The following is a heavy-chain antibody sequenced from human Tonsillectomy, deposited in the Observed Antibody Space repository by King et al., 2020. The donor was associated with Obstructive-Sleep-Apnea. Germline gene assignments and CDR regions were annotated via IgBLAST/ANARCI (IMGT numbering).Heavy chain of an antibody. V-gene: IGHV4-39*07. CDR3: ARAMYYYDNTGRHDAFDI. CDR2: LYYSGST. J-gene: IGHJ3*02. CDR1: GGSISSGRYY. Sequence: LQLQESGPGLVKPSETLSLTCFVSGGSISSGRYYWGWIRQPPGKGLEWIGSLYYSGSTYYNPSLKSRVAISVDTSKNQLSLKLSSVTAADTAVYNCARAMYYYDNTGRHDAFDIWGQGTMVTVSS. D-gene: IGHD3-22*01.